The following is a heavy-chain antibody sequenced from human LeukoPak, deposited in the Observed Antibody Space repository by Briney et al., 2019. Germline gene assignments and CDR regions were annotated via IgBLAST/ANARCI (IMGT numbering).Heavy chain of an antibody. CDR2: IYYSGST. D-gene: IGHD6-19*01. CDR1: GGSISSYY. Sequence: PSETLSLTCTVSGGSISSYYWSWIRQPPGKGLEWNGYIYYSGSTNYNPSLKSRVTISVDTSKNQFSLKLSSVTAADTAVYYCARGGGDSSGWSLFDYWGQGTLVTVSS. CDR3: ARGGGDSSGWSLFDY. V-gene: IGHV4-59*01. J-gene: IGHJ4*02.